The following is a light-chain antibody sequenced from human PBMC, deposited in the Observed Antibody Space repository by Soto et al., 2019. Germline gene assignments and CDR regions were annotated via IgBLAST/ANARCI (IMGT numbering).Light chain of an antibody. CDR3: QQRGDWPPIT. J-gene: IGKJ5*01. V-gene: IGKV3-11*01. CDR2: EAS. Sequence: EIVLTQSPGTLSLSPGERATLXXRASQSLSSGYLAWYQQKPGQAPRLXXYEASNRATGIPARFSGSGSGTDFTLTISSLEPEDFAVYYCQQRGDWPPITFGQGTRLEIK. CDR1: QSLSSGY.